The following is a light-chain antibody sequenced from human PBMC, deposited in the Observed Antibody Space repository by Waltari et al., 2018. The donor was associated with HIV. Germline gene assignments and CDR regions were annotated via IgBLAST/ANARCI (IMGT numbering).Light chain of an antibody. CDR1: SSDVGRSNL. V-gene: IGLV2-23*01. Sequence: SALTQPAPVSGSPGPSSTISCTGTSSDVGRSNLISWFQQHPGKAPKLMIYEGSKRPSGVSNRFSGSKSGNTASLTISGLQAEDEADYYCCSYAGSSTLDWVFGGGTKLTVL. CDR2: EGS. CDR3: CSYAGSSTLDWV. J-gene: IGLJ3*02.